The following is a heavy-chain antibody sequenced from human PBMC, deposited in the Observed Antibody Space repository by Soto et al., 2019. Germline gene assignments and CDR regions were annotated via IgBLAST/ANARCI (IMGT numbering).Heavy chain of an antibody. J-gene: IGHJ1*01. Sequence: QVQLVQSGAEVKKPGASVKVSCKASGYTFTGYYMHWVRQAPGQGLEWMGWINPNSVGTTYAQKFQGWVTMTRDTSISTDCKGLGRLRSDETAVDYCARGGEAGIAVAGTSQYFQHWGQGTLVTVSS. CDR2: INPNSVGT. CDR3: ARGGEAGIAVAGTSQYFQH. CDR1: GYTFTGYY. D-gene: IGHD6-19*01. V-gene: IGHV1-2*04.